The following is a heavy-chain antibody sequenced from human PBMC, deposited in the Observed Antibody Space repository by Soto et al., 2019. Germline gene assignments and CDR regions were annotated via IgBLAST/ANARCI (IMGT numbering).Heavy chain of an antibody. J-gene: IGHJ3*02. CDR3: ARGIGRSHAFDI. V-gene: IGHV3-21*01. D-gene: IGHD1-26*01. CDR2: ISSSSSYI. CDR1: GFTFSSYS. Sequence: VGSLRLSCAASGFTFSSYSMNWFRQAPGKGLEWVSSISSSSSYIYYADSVKGRFTISRDNAKNSLYLQMNSLRAEDTAVYYCARGIGRSHAFDIWGQGTMVTVSS.